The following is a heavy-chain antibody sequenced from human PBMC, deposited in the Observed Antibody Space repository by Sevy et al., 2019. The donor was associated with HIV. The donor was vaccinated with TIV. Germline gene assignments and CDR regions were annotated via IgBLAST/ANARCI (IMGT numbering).Heavy chain of an antibody. CDR3: ARDKDYGVLYYYGMDV. CDR1: GFTFSSYA. Sequence: GGSLRLSCAASGFTFSSYAMHWVRQAPGKGLEWVAVISYDGSNKYYADSVKGRFTISRDNSKNTLYLQMNSLGAEDTAVYYCARDKDYGVLYYYGMDVWGQGTTVTVSS. J-gene: IGHJ6*02. D-gene: IGHD4-17*01. CDR2: ISYDGSNK. V-gene: IGHV3-30-3*01.